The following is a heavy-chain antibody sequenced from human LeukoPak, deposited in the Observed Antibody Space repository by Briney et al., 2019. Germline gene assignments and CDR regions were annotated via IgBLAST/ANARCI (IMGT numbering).Heavy chain of an antibody. CDR2: INWNGGST. CDR1: GFTFDDYG. Sequence: PGGSLRLSCAASGFTFDDYGMSWARQAPGRGLGWVSGINWNGGSTRYPYCVKCRFPISRDNAKNDPYLQMNSLRAEDTALYYCARGGITIFGVVSYMDVWGKGTTVTVSS. J-gene: IGHJ6*03. CDR3: ARGGITIFGVVSYMDV. V-gene: IGHV3-20*04. D-gene: IGHD3-3*01.